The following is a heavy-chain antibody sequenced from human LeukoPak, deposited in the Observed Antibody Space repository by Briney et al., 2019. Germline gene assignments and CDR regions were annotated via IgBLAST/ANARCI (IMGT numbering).Heavy chain of an antibody. J-gene: IGHJ4*02. D-gene: IGHD3-10*01. V-gene: IGHV3-48*03. CDR2: ISSSGSTI. Sequence: AGGSLRLSCAASGFTFSSYEMNWVRQAPGKGLEWVSYISSSGSTIYYADSVKGRLTISRDNAKNSLYLQMNSLRAEDTAVYYCARDYYGSGSYTQGDYWGQGTLVTVSS. CDR1: GFTFSSYE. CDR3: ARDYYGSGSYTQGDY.